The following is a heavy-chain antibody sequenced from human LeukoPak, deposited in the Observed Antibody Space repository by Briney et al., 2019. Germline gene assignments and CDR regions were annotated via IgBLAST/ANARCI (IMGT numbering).Heavy chain of an antibody. CDR1: GYTFTSYA. Sequence: ASVKVSCKASGYTFTSYAMNWVRQAPGQGLEWMGWINAGNGNTKYSQKFQGRVTITRDTSTSTAYMELRSLRSDDTAVYYCARVGITGVKNAFDIWGQGTMVTVSS. V-gene: IGHV1-3*01. J-gene: IGHJ3*02. CDR2: INAGNGNT. D-gene: IGHD7-27*01. CDR3: ARVGITGVKNAFDI.